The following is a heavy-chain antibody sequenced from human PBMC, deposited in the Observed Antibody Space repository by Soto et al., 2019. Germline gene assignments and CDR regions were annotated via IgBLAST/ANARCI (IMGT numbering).Heavy chain of an antibody. CDR2: INQSGST. V-gene: IGHV4-34*01. CDR3: ARNVTSATPSWGEKDYKWFDP. Sequence: SETLSLTCAVYGGSFSGYQWTWIRQPPGKGLEWIGEINQSGSTDYNPSLKSRVTISVDTSKNQFSLKLTSVTAADTAVYYCARNVTSATPSWGEKDYKWFDPWGQGTLVTVSS. CDR1: GGSFSGYQ. J-gene: IGHJ5*02. D-gene: IGHD3-16*01.